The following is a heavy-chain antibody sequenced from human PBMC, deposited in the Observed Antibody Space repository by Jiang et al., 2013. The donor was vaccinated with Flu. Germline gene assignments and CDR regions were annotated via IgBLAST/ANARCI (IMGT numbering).Heavy chain of an antibody. V-gene: IGHV3-23*04. CDR2: ISDSGGST. D-gene: IGHD6-19*01. CDR3: ARGGSGGWYLGGH. Sequence: VQLVESGGGLVQPGGSLRLSCAASGFTFSSYAMNWVRQAPGKGLEWVSTISDSGGSTYYADSVKGRFTISRDNSRNTLYLQMNSLRAEDTAVYYCARGGSGGWYLGGHWGQGTLVTVSS. J-gene: IGHJ4*02. CDR1: GFTFSSYA.